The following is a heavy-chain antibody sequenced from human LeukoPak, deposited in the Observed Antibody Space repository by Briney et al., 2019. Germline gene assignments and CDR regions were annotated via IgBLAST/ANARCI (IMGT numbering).Heavy chain of an antibody. J-gene: IGHJ4*01. V-gene: IGHV4-4*02. CDR1: GGSISSSNW. CDR3: ARLDHSLWITDY. D-gene: IGHD2-2*03. Sequence: PSETLSLTCTVSGGSISSSNWWSWVRQSPGKGLEYIAEIFHTGSPNYNPSLKSRVTISVDTSKNQVSLNLRSVTVADTAIYYCARLDHSLWITDYWGHGTLVTVSS. CDR2: IFHTGSP.